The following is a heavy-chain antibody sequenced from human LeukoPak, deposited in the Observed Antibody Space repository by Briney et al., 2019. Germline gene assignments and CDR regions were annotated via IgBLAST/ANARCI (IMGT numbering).Heavy chain of an antibody. CDR2: IIPIFGTA. CDR1: GGTFSSYA. CDR3: ARVPYDILTGYFRHYFDY. J-gene: IGHJ4*02. D-gene: IGHD3-9*01. Sequence: SVKVPCKASGGTFSSYAISWVRQAPGQGLEWMGGIIPIFGTANYAQKFQGRVTITADESTSTAYMELSSLRSEDTAVYYCARVPYDILTGYFRHYFDYWGQGTLVTVSS. V-gene: IGHV1-69*13.